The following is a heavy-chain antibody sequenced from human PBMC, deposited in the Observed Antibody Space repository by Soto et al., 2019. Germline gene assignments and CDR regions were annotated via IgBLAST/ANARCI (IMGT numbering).Heavy chain of an antibody. CDR3: ARDQSETYYDFWSGFWYWFDP. J-gene: IGHJ5*02. CDR2: INPNNGNT. D-gene: IGHD3-3*01. Sequence: ASVKVSCKASGYTFTGYYMHWVRQAPGQGLEWMGWINPNNGNTNYAQKLQGRVTMTTDTSTSTAYMELRSLRSDDTAVYYCARDQSETYYDFWSGFWYWFDPWGQGTLVTVSS. V-gene: IGHV1-18*04. CDR1: GYTFTGYY.